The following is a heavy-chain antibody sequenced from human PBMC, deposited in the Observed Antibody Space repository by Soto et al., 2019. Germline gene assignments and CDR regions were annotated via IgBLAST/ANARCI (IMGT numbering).Heavy chain of an antibody. CDR1: GYTFTSYG. J-gene: IGHJ6*02. CDR2: ISAYNGNT. V-gene: IGHV1-18*01. Sequence: QVQLVQSGAEVKKPGASVKVSCKASGYTFTSYGISWVRQAPGQGLEWMGWISAYNGNTNYAQKLQGRVTMTKDTSTRTSDVSKRILRSDDAAAYYRASSVDGSGEWRYYYGIDVCSQGTKVIFSS. CDR3: ASSVDGSGEWRYYYGIDV. D-gene: IGHD3-10*01.